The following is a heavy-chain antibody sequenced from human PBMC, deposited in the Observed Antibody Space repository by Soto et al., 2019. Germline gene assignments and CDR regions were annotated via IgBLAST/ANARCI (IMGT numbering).Heavy chain of an antibody. V-gene: IGHV4-39*01. CDR2: IFHSGRT. D-gene: IGHD6-13*01. J-gene: IGHJ4*02. CDR1: GGSIGSSTYY. CDR3: ARLVGAVGNYFDY. Sequence: PSETLSLTCSVSGGSIGSSTYYWVWIRQSPGKGLEWIGSIFHSGRTYYNSSLKSRVTIFVNTSKNQFSLRVNSVTAADAAVYFCARLVGAVGNYFDYWGQGTQVTVSS.